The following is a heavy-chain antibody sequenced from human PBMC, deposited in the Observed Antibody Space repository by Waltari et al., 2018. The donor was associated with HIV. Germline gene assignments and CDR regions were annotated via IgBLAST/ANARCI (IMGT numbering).Heavy chain of an antibody. J-gene: IGHJ3*01. CDR3: ARVGIVVVPAGTPNDAFDV. CDR2: IKEDGSEK. CDR1: GFTLSSHW. V-gene: IGHV3-7*01. D-gene: IGHD2-2*01. Sequence: EVQLVESGGGLVQPGGSLRLSCEASGFTLSSHWMTWVRQAPGKGLGVLANIKEDGSEKHYVDSVKGRFTISRDNAENSLFLQMNSLRADDTAVYYCARVGIVVVPAGTPNDAFDVWGQGTMVTVSS.